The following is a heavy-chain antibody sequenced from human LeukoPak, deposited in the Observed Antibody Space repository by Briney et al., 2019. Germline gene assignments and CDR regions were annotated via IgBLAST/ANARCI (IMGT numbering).Heavy chain of an antibody. J-gene: IGHJ6*03. V-gene: IGHV1-69*06. D-gene: IGHD3-3*01. CDR1: GGTFSSYA. CDR3: ARGTYYDFWSGGKRYYYYYMDV. Sequence: GSSVKVSCKASGGTFSSYAISWVRQAPGQGLEWMGGIIPTFGTANYAQKFQGRVTITADKSTSTAYMELSSLRSEDTAVYYCARGTYYDFWSGGKRYYYYYMDVWGKGTTVTVSS. CDR2: IIPTFGTA.